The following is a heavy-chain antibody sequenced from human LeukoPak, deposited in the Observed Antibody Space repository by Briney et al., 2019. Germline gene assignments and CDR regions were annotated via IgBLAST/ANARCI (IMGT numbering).Heavy chain of an antibody. CDR1: GGSINSVSYY. V-gene: IGHV4-39*07. D-gene: IGHD1-26*01. J-gene: IGHJ3*02. Sequence: SETLSLTCTVSGGSINSVSYYWVWTRQPPGKGLEWIGSIYNSESIYSKPSLRSRVTISLDTSTNQFSLKLSSVTAADTALYFCARDRLSVGAFDIWGQGTMVTVSS. CDR2: IYNSESI. CDR3: ARDRLSVGAFDI.